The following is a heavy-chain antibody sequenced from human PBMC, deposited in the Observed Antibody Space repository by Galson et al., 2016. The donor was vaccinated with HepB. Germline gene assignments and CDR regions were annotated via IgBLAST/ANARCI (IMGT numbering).Heavy chain of an antibody. CDR2: ISYSGAT. Sequence: LSLTCTVSGGAISSESYYWNWVRQHPGKDLEWIGYISYSGATYYNPSLKSRVSISVDTSENQFSLKMTSETAADTAVYYCARSLRNAGDYHYYMDVWGKGTTVSVSS. J-gene: IGHJ6*03. V-gene: IGHV4-31*03. CDR1: GGAISSESYY. D-gene: IGHD7-27*01. CDR3: ARSLRNAGDYHYYMDV.